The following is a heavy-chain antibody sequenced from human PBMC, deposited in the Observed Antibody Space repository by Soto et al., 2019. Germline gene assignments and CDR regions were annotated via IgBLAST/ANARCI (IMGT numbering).Heavy chain of an antibody. CDR2: IYYTGST. V-gene: IGHV4-39*01. Sequence: PSETLSLTCSVSGGPIDSSSFYWGWIRQPPGKGLEWIGTIYYTGSTYYNPSLKSRVTISVDTSMNQFSLKLSSVTAADTAVYYCARQDYHVSGTRGWFDPWGQGTLVTVSS. J-gene: IGHJ5*02. CDR1: GGPIDSSSFY. CDR3: ARQDYHVSGTRGWFDP. D-gene: IGHD3-10*01.